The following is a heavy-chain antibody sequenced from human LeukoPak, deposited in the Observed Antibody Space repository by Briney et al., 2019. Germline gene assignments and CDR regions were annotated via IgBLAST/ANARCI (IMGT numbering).Heavy chain of an antibody. J-gene: IGHJ4*02. CDR2: IYYSGST. Sequence: PSETLSLTCTVSGGSISSYYWSWIRQPPGKGLEWIGYIYYSGSTNYNPSLKSRVTISVDTSKNQFSLKLSSVTAADTAVYYCARLTRANQQLVWGFDYWGQGTLVTVSS. V-gene: IGHV4-59*01. D-gene: IGHD6-13*01. CDR3: ARLTRANQQLVWGFDY. CDR1: GGSISSYY.